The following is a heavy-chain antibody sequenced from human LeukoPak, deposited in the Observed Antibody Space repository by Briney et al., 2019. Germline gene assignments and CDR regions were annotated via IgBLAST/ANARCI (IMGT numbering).Heavy chain of an antibody. J-gene: IGHJ4*02. D-gene: IGHD3-10*01. Sequence: GSGPTLVNPTQILTLTCTFSGFSLSTSGMRVSWIRQPPGKALEWLARIDWDDDKFYSTSLKTRLTISKDTSKNQVVLTMTNMDPVDTATYYCAHRLVQGHYYDSGKFDYWGQGTLVTVSS. V-gene: IGHV2-70*12. CDR1: GFSLSTSGMR. CDR2: IDWDDDK. CDR3: AHRLVQGHYYDSGKFDY.